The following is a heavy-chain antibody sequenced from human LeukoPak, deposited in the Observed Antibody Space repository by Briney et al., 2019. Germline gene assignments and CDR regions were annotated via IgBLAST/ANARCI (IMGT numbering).Heavy chain of an antibody. CDR3: ARDPRYCSGGSCYSRWFDP. CDR2: IYTSGST. V-gene: IGHV4-61*02. D-gene: IGHD2-15*01. J-gene: IGHJ5*02. Sequence: PSQTLSLTCTVSGGSISSGSYYWSWIRQPAGKGLEWIGRIYTSGSTNYNPSLKSRVTISVDTSKNQFSLKLSSVTAADTAVYYCARDPRYCSGGSCYSRWFDPWGQGTLVTVSS. CDR1: GGSISSGSYY.